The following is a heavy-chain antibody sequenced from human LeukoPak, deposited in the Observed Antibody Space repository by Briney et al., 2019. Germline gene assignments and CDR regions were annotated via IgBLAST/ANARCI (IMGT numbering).Heavy chain of an antibody. D-gene: IGHD5-18*01. CDR2: IYYSGST. V-gene: IGHV4-59*01. CDR1: GGSISSYY. J-gene: IGHJ4*02. CDR3: AREGSYGYFDY. Sequence: SETLSLTCTVSGGSISSYYWSWIRQPPGKGLEWIGYIYYSGSTNYNPSLKSRVTISVDTSKNQFSLKLSSVTAADTAVYYCAREGSYGYFDYWGQGTLVTVSP.